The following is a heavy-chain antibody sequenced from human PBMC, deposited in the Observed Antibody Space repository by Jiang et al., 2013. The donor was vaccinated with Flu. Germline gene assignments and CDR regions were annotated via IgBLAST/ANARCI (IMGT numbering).Heavy chain of an antibody. CDR3: YINAGDY. J-gene: IGHJ4*02. Sequence: VQLVESGAEVKEPGASVKVSCKASGYTFTCCYMHWVRQAPGQGLEWMGIINPTDGSTSFAQRFQGRLKVTRDTSANTVYMDLSSLRSEDSAIYYCYINAGDYWGQGTPGLRLL. D-gene: IGHD2-15*01. CDR2: INPTDGST. V-gene: IGHV1-46*01. CDR1: GYTFTCCY.